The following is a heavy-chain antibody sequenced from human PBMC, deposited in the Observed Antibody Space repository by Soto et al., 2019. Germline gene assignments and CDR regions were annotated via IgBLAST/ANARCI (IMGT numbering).Heavy chain of an antibody. CDR1: GYTFTSHG. CDR2: ISAYSGDT. Sequence: QVQLVQSGAEVRKPGASVRLSCKSSGYTFTSHGFSWVRQAPGQGLEWIGWISAYSGDTSYAENLQGRLTLTTDSPTSTIYMELRSLRSDDTAVYYCARTSYTFRSGKPHDFWGQGTLLTVSS. CDR3: ARTSYTFRSGKPHDF. V-gene: IGHV1-18*01. D-gene: IGHD1-26*01. J-gene: IGHJ4*02.